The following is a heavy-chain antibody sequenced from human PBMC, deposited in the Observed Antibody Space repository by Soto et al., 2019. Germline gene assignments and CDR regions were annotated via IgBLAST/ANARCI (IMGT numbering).Heavy chain of an antibody. J-gene: IGHJ2*01. Sequence: QVQLQESGPGLVNPSETLSLTCTVSGGSISGGGYYWSWIRQPPGKGLEWIGYIYDSGSTYYNPSLNSRISISVDTSQNQFSLRLSSVTAADTAVYYCAREIIPLTTDWYFDLWGRGTLVTVSS. CDR2: IYDSGST. V-gene: IGHV4-30-4*01. CDR3: AREIIPLTTDWYFDL. D-gene: IGHD4-17*01. CDR1: GGSISGGGYY.